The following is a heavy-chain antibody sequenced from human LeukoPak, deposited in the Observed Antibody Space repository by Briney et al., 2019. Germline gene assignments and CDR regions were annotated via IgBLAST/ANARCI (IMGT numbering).Heavy chain of an antibody. J-gene: IGHJ4*02. D-gene: IGHD3-3*01. CDR3: AREADFWSGYTHDY. V-gene: IGHV4-34*01. CDR1: GGSFSNYY. Sequence: PSETLSLTCAVYGGSFSNYYWSWIRQPPGKGLEWIGSIYYSGSTYYNPSLKSRVTISVDTSKNQFSLKLSSVTAADTAVYYCAREADFWSGYTHDYWGQGTLVTVSS. CDR2: IYYSGST.